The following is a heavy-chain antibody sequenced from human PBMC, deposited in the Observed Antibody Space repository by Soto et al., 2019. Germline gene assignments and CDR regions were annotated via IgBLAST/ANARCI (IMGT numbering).Heavy chain of an antibody. CDR1: GLRLSTSS. CDR3: AKVKTGVAATGTLHLPDF. Sequence: AGSLRLSFSASGLRLSTSSMHGVRPGTGKGLEWVAVISDDGKKEYYADSVKGRFTVSRDNSKNTVYMQMNSLRHEDTAMYYCAKVKTGVAATGTLHLPDFWGQGTLVTGSS. V-gene: IGHV3-30*18. J-gene: IGHJ4*02. CDR2: ISDDGKKE. D-gene: IGHD6-13*01.